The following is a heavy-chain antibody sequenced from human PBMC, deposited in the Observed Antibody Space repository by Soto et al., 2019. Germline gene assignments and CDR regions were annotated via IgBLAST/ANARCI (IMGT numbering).Heavy chain of an antibody. Sequence: ESGGGLVQPGGSLRLSCAASGFTFSAYSMNWIRQAPGKGLEWVSYISSTARNAEYYADSVRGRFPISRDNGKNSLYLQMSGLGVEDPAVYYCASRGGTALDYGGQGSLVSVSS. D-gene: IGHD2-15*01. J-gene: IGHJ4*02. V-gene: IGHV3-48*01. CDR1: GFTFSAYS. CDR3: ASRGGTALDY. CDR2: ISSTARNAE.